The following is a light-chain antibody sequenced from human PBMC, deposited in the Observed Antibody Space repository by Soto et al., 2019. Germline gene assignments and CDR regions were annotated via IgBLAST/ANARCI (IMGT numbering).Light chain of an antibody. Sequence: DIQMTQSPSSLSASVGDRVTITCRASQNIDTYLNWYLQKPGQAPKLLIYSAYSLQSGVSPRFSGDGSGTDFTLTISSLQPEDFATHYCQQSYNFPRTFGQGTTV. CDR2: SAY. CDR3: QQSYNFPRT. J-gene: IGKJ1*01. V-gene: IGKV1-39*01. CDR1: QNIDTY.